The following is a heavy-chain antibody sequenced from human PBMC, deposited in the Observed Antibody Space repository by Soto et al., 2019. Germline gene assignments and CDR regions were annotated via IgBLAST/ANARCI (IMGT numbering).Heavy chain of an antibody. V-gene: IGHV4-34*01. J-gene: IGHJ4*02. D-gene: IGHD3-3*01. Sequence: SETLSLTCAVYGGSFSGYYWSWIRQPPGKGLEWIGEINHSGSTNYNPSLKSRVTISVDTSKNQFSLKLSSVTAADTAVYYCARNTIFAVPYDYWGQGTLVTVSS. CDR3: ARNTIFAVPYDY. CDR2: INHSGST. CDR1: GGSFSGYY.